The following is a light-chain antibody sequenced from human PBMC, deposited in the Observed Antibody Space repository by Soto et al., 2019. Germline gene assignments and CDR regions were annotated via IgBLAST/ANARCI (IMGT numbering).Light chain of an antibody. CDR1: SSDVGSYNL. V-gene: IGLV2-23*02. CDR2: EVS. J-gene: IGLJ1*01. CDR3: CSYAGSSTFV. Sequence: QSALTQPASVSGSPGQSITISCTGTSSDVGSYNLVSWYQQHPGKAPKLMIYEVSKRPSGVSNRFSGSKSGNTASLTISGLRAEDEADYYCCSYAGSSTFVFGTGTRSPS.